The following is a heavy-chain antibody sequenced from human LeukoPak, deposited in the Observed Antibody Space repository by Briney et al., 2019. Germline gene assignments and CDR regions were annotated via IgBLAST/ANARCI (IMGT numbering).Heavy chain of an antibody. D-gene: IGHD3-22*01. Sequence: SVQVSCKASGGTFCSYAVSRVRQAPGRGLEWMGRIIPMYDTADYTQRFQGRATFTADKSRGTAFMELSSLRSEDTATYYCVRDSDTSGPQKNYFDFWGQGTLVTVSS. CDR3: VRDSDTSGPQKNYFDF. CDR2: IIPMYDTA. J-gene: IGHJ4*02. CDR1: GGTFCSYA. V-gene: IGHV1-69*06.